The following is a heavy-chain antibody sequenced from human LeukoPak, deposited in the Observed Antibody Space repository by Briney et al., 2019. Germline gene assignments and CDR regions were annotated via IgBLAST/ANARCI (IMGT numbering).Heavy chain of an antibody. CDR3: ARLWMPPYGSGRGFDP. Sequence: SVKVSCKASGGTFSSYAISWVRQAPGQGLEWMGGIIPIFGTANYAQKFQGRVTITTDESTSTAYMELSSLRSEDTAVYYCARLWMPPYGSGRGFDPWGQGTLVTVSS. CDR2: IIPIFGTA. CDR1: GGTFSSYA. J-gene: IGHJ5*02. V-gene: IGHV1-69*05. D-gene: IGHD3-10*01.